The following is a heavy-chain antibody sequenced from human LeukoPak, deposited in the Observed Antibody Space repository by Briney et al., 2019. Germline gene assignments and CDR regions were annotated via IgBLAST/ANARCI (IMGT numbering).Heavy chain of an antibody. V-gene: IGHV1-2*02. CDR2: INPNNGDT. J-gene: IGHJ5*02. D-gene: IGHD6-19*01. CDR1: GYTLIDYC. Sequence: ASVKVSCKASGYTLIDYCIHWVRQAPGQGLEWMGRINPNNGDTNYARKFQGRVTMTRDTAISTAYMQVSRLTSDDTAVYHCARDLPDSGWYDLHYLDPWGQGTLVTVSS. CDR3: ARDLPDSGWYDLHYLDP.